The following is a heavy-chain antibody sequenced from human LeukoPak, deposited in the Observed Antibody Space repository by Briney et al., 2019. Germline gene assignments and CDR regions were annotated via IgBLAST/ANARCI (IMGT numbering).Heavy chain of an antibody. J-gene: IGHJ4*02. CDR1: GFTFSSYA. D-gene: IGHD3-10*01. Sequence: GGSLRLSCAASGFTFSSYAMSWVRQAPGKGLEWVANIKQDGSEKYYVDSVKGRFTISRDNAKNSLYLQMNSLRAEDTAVYYCARGGRGNFDYWGQGTLVTVSS. CDR3: ARGGRGNFDY. V-gene: IGHV3-7*04. CDR2: IKQDGSEK.